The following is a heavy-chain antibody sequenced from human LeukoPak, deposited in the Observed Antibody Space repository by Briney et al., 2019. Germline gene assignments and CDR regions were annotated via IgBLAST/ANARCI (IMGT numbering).Heavy chain of an antibody. V-gene: IGHV1-69*05. J-gene: IGHJ4*02. CDR3: AMGNNFDFFYFDY. Sequence: GASVKVSCKASGGTFSRYSISWVREAPGQGLEWMGGIIPIFGTTKYAQNFQGRVTITTAGSTSTAYMELKSLRSEDTAVYYCAMGNNFDFFYFDYWGQGTLVSVSS. D-gene: IGHD3-9*01. CDR1: GGTFSRYS. CDR2: IIPIFGTT.